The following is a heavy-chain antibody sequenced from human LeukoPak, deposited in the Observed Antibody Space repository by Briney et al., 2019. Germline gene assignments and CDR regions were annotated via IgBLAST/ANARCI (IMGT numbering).Heavy chain of an antibody. CDR1: GYTFTSYA. V-gene: IGHV1-3*01. D-gene: IGHD3-16*01. CDR2: INAGNGNT. Sequence: ASVEVSCKASGYTFTSYAMHWVRQAPGQRLEWMGWINAGNGNTKYSQKFQGRVTITRDTSASTAYMELSSLRSEDTAVYYCAREGGRGWFDPWGQGTLVTVSS. J-gene: IGHJ5*02. CDR3: AREGGRGWFDP.